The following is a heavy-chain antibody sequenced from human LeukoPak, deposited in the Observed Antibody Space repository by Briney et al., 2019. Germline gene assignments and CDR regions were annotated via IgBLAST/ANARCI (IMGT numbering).Heavy chain of an antibody. V-gene: IGHV3-21*01. CDR2: ISSGSTYT. CDR3: ARTGYGYNYFDY. D-gene: IGHD3-16*01. Sequence: GGSLRLSCAASGFIFSSYGMNWVRQAPGKGLEWVSSISSGSTYTYYADSVKGRFTISRDNAKNSLYLKMNSLRAEDTAVYYCARTGYGYNYFDYWGQGTLVTVSS. CDR1: GFIFSSYG. J-gene: IGHJ4*02.